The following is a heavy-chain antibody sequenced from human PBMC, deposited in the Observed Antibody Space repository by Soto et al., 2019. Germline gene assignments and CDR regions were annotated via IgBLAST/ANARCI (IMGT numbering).Heavy chain of an antibody. Sequence: GGSLRLSCAASGFTFSNAWMNWVRQAPGKGLEWVGRIKGKTDGGTADYAAPVKGRFTISRDDSKNTLYLQMNSLKTEDTAVYYCTTDPADFWSGYYGMDVWGQGTTVTVSS. CDR1: GFTFSNAW. D-gene: IGHD3-3*01. V-gene: IGHV3-15*07. J-gene: IGHJ6*02. CDR2: IKGKTDGGTA. CDR3: TTDPADFWSGYYGMDV.